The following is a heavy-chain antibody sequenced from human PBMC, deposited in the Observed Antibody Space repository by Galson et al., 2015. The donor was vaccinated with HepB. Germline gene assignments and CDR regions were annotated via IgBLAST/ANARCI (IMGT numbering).Heavy chain of an antibody. Sequence: SLRLSCAASGFTFSSYAMSWVRQAPGKGLEWVSAISGSGGSTYYADSVKGRFTISRDNSKNTLYLQMNSLRAEDTAVYYCANGNTQRIAAAAFDYWGQGTLVTVSS. J-gene: IGHJ4*02. CDR1: GFTFSSYA. CDR3: ANGNTQRIAAAAFDY. V-gene: IGHV3-23*01. D-gene: IGHD6-13*01. CDR2: ISGSGGST.